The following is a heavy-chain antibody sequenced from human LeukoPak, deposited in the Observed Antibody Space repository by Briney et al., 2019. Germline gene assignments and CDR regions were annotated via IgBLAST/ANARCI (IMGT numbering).Heavy chain of an antibody. J-gene: IGHJ4*02. CDR2: INPNSGGT. D-gene: IGHD2-21*02. CDR3: ARDFAVVTAIEFGY. CDR1: GYTFTGYY. Sequence: ASVKVSCKASGYTFTGYYMHWVRQAPGQGLEWMGWINPNSGGTNYAQKFQGRVTMTRDTSISTAYMELSRLRSDDTAVYYCARDFAVVTAIEFGYWGQGTLVTVSS. V-gene: IGHV1-2*02.